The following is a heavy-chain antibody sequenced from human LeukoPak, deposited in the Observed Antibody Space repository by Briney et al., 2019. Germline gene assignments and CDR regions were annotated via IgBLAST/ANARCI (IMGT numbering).Heavy chain of an antibody. J-gene: IGHJ4*02. V-gene: IGHV3-30*02. Sequence: GGSLRLSCAAYGFTFSNNGMHWVRQAPGKGLEWVAFIRYDGSNKYYADSVKGRFTISRDNSKNALYLQMNSLRAEDTAVYHCATRHSSSSGVDYWGQGTLVTVSS. CDR2: IRYDGSNK. CDR1: GFTFSNNG. CDR3: ATRHSSSSGVDY. D-gene: IGHD6-6*01.